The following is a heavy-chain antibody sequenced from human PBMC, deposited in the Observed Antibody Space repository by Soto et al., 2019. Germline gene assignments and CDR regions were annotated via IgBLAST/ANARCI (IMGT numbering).Heavy chain of an antibody. CDR2: IYYSGST. CDR3: ARRRIAVAANDPFFDY. V-gene: IGHV4-39*01. D-gene: IGHD6-19*01. CDR1: GGSISSSSYH. J-gene: IGHJ4*02. Sequence: PSETLSLTCTVSGGSISSSSYHWGWIRQPPGKGLEWIGSIYYSGSTYYNPSLKSRVTISVDTSKNQFSLKLSSVTAADTAVYYCARRRIAVAANDPFFDYWGQGTLGSVSS.